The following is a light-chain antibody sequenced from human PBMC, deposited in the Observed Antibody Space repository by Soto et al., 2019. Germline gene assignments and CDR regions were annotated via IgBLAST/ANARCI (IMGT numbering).Light chain of an antibody. CDR2: EVT. J-gene: IGLJ1*01. CDR3: CAYAGDAIYV. V-gene: IGLV2-23*02. Sequence: QSVLTQPASVSGSPGQSITISCTGTSSDVGNYNLVSWYQQHPGKAPKLMISEVTKRPSGVSNRFSASKSGNTASLTISGLQAGDEADYYCCAYAGDAIYVFGTGTKVTVL. CDR1: SSDVGNYNL.